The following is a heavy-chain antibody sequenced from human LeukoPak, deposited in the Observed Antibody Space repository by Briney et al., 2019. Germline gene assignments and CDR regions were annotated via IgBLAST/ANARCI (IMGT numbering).Heavy chain of an antibody. CDR1: GFIFNMFG. D-gene: IGHD6-19*01. V-gene: IGHV3-30*04. CDR3: ARDDSGWTTGKILY. J-gene: IGHJ4*02. Sequence: GGSLRLSCSASGFIFNMFGMHWFRQAPGKGLEWVALISKDGETYYTDSVKGRFTISRDTSTNTVNLQMDSLTSEDTAVYFCARDDSGWTTGKILYWGQGTLVSVSS. CDR2: ISKDGET.